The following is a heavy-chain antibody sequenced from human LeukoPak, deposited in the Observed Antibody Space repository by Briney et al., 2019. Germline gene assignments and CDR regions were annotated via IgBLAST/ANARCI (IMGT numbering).Heavy chain of an antibody. Sequence: ASVKVSCKASGYTFTSYYMHWVRQAPGQGLEWMGIINPSGGSTSYAQKFQGRVTMIRDTSTSTVYMELSSLRSEDTAVYYCARDDTAMDPWDYWGQGTLVTVSS. J-gene: IGHJ4*02. CDR2: INPSGGST. D-gene: IGHD5-18*01. CDR3: ARDDTAMDPWDY. V-gene: IGHV1-46*01. CDR1: GYTFTSYY.